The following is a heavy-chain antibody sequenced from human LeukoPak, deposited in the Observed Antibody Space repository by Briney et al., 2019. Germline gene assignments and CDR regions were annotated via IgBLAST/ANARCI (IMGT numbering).Heavy chain of an antibody. V-gene: IGHV4-61*02. CDR1: GGSISSGSYY. CDR3: AKERSALYFDY. J-gene: IGHJ4*02. CDR2: TYTSGST. D-gene: IGHD6-6*01. Sequence: PSETLSLTCTVSGGSISSGSYYWSWIRQPAGKGLEWIGRTYTSGSTNYNPSLKSRVTISVDTSKNQFSLKLSSVTAADTAVYYCAKERSALYFDYWGQGTLVTVSS.